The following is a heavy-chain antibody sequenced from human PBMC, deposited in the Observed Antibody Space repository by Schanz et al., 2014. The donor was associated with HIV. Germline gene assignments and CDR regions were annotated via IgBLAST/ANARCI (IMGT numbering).Heavy chain of an antibody. CDR3: AKDPELTAITGYFDY. D-gene: IGHD4-4*01. CDR1: GFTFSSYS. V-gene: IGHV3-21*04. CDR2: ISSSSSYI. Sequence: EVQLVESGGGLVKPGGSLRLSCAASGFTFSSYSMNWVRQAPGKGLEWVSSISSSSSYIYYADSVKGRFTISRDNSKNTLFLQMDSLRAEDTAVYYCAKDPELTAITGYFDYWGQGTLVTVSS. J-gene: IGHJ4*02.